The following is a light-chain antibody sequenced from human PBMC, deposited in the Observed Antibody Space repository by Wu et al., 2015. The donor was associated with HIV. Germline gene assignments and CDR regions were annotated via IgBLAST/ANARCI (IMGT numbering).Light chain of an antibody. CDR1: QSVSSN. CDR3: QQYNNWPL. V-gene: IGKV3-15*01. CDR2: GAS. J-gene: IGKJ4*01. Sequence: EIVMTQSPATLSVSPRERATLSCRASQSVSSNLAWYQQKPGQAPRLLIYGASTRATGIPARFSGSGSGTEFTLTISSLQSEDFAVYYCQQYNNWPLFGGGPRWRSN.